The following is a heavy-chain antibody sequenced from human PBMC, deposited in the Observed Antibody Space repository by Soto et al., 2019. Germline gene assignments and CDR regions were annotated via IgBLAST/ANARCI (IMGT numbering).Heavy chain of an antibody. CDR3: ARLRQWLRLSPLDD. V-gene: IGHV1-2*02. CDR1: GYTFNGHH. Sequence: GASVKVSCKTSGYTFNGHHLHWVRQAPGQGLERMGWIDPNNGGTNYAQKFQGRVSMTRDTSISTAYMEMSRLTSDDTAVYYCARLRQWLRLSPLDDWGQGSLVTVSS. D-gene: IGHD5-12*01. J-gene: IGHJ4*02. CDR2: IDPNNGGT.